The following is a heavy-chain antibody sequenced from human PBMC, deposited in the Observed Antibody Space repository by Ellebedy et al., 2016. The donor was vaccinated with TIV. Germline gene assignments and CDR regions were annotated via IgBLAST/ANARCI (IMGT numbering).Heavy chain of an antibody. J-gene: IGHJ3*02. CDR3: ARAPDDAFDI. CDR1: GGSFSGYY. CDR2: INHSGST. V-gene: IGHV4-34*01. D-gene: IGHD1-14*01. Sequence: GSLRLSXAVYGGSFSGYYWSWIRQPPGKGLEWIGEINHSGSTNYNPSLKSRVTISVDTSKNQFSLKLSSVTAADTAVYYCARAPDDAFDIWGQGTMVTVSS.